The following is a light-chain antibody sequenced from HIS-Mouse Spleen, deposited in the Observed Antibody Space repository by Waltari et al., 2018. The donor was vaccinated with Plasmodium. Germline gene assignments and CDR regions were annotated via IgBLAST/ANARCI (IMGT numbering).Light chain of an antibody. CDR2: KDS. CDR3: YSAADNNLV. J-gene: IGLJ3*02. CDR1: ALPKQY. V-gene: IGLV3-25*03. Sequence: SYELTQPPSVSVSPGQTARITCSGDALPKQYAYWYQQKPGQAPVLGIYKDSERPSGIPERFSGSSSGTTVTLTISGVQAEDEADYYCYSAADNNLVFGGGTKLTVL.